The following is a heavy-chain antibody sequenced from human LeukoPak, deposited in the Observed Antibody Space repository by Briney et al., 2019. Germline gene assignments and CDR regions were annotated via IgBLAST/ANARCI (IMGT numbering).Heavy chain of an antibody. D-gene: IGHD1-26*01. CDR3: ARNGGSGTYYDGSFDY. CDR2: IYTSGST. Sequence: PSETLSLTCTVSGGSISSYYWSWIRQSAGKGLEWIGRIYTSGSTNYNPSLKSRVTMSVDTSKNQFSLKLSSVTAADTAVYYCARNGGSGTYYDGSFDYWGQGTLVTVSS. CDR1: GGSISSYY. V-gene: IGHV4-4*07. J-gene: IGHJ4*02.